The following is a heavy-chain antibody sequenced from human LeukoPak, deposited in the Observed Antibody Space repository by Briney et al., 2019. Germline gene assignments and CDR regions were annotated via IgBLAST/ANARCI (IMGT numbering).Heavy chain of an antibody. Sequence: GGSLILSCAASGFTFSSYDMHWVRPATGKGLEWVSAIGTAGDTYYPGSVKGRFTISRENAKNSLYLQMNSLRAGDTAVYYCARGTVAGTIWFDPWGQGTLVTVSS. CDR1: GFTFSSYD. J-gene: IGHJ5*02. CDR2: IGTAGDT. V-gene: IGHV3-13*01. CDR3: ARGTVAGTIWFDP. D-gene: IGHD6-19*01.